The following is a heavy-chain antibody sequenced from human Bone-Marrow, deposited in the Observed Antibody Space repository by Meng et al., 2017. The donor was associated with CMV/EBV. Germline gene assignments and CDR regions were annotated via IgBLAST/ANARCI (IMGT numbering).Heavy chain of an antibody. CDR1: GFTFSSHA. V-gene: IGHV3-23*01. CDR2: ISGSGGST. J-gene: IGHJ3*02. D-gene: IGHD3-10*01. CDR3: ARVEDTVYRGRGAFDI. Sequence: GGSLRLSCVASGFTFSSHAMSWVRQAPGKGLEWVSAISGSGGSTYYADSVKGRFTISRDNAKNSLYLKMNSLRAEDTDVYYCARVEDTVYRGRGAFDIWGQGTMVTVSS.